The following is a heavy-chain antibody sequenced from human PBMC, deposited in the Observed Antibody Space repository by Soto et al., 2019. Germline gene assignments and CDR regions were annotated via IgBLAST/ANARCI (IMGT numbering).Heavy chain of an antibody. J-gene: IGHJ4*02. D-gene: IGHD2-8*02. CDR3: ARDKITGLFDY. V-gene: IGHV4-39*07. CDR1: GGSISSSSYY. CDR2: IYHSGST. Sequence: ETLSLTCTVSGGSISSSSYYWGWIRQPPGKGLEWIGSIYHSGSTNYNPSLKSRVTISVDTSKNQFSLKLTSVTAADTAVYYCARDKITGLFDYWGQGTLVTV.